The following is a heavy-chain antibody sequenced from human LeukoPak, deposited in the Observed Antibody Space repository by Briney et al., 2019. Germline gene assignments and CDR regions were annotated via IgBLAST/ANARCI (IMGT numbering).Heavy chain of an antibody. V-gene: IGHV4-39*01. CDR1: GDSANRDNPC. Sequence: LGTLSLTRTVSGDSANRDNPCSGSASPPPGKWLGWIGCLHASGSTYRHQSLTSRVTVSIASATNLFSMWLDSVTAADTAMYDCARRVSTPSVAAGGLDFWGQGTLVTVSS. CDR3: ARRVSTPSVAAGGLDF. CDR2: LHASGST. D-gene: IGHD2-15*01. J-gene: IGHJ4*02.